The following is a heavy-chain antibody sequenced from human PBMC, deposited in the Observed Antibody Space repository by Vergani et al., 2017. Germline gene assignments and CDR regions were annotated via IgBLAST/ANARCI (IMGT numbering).Heavy chain of an antibody. CDR1: GGSFSGYY. Sequence: QVQLQQWGAGLLKPSETLSLTCAVYGGSFSGYYWSWIRQPPGKGLEWIGEINHSGSTNYNPSLKSRVTISVDTSKNQFSLKMSSGTAADTAGYYCARTSGGIGTKENDYWGQGTLVTVSS. CDR2: INHSGST. D-gene: IGHD3-10*01. J-gene: IGHJ4*02. V-gene: IGHV4-34*01. CDR3: ARTSGGIGTKENDY.